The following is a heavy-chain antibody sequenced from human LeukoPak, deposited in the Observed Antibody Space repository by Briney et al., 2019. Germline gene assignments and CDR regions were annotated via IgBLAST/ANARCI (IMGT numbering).Heavy chain of an antibody. J-gene: IGHJ3*02. CDR3: ARGIRRVRGVITRARPRSVEADAFDI. V-gene: IGHV4-39*07. D-gene: IGHD3-10*01. CDR1: GGSISSSSYY. Sequence: PSETLSLTCTVSGGSISSSSYYWGWIRQPPGKGLEWIGSIYYSGSTYYNPSLKSRVTISVDTSKNQFSLKLSSVTAADTAVYYCARGIRRVRGVITRARPRSVEADAFDIWGQGTMVTVSS. CDR2: IYYSGST.